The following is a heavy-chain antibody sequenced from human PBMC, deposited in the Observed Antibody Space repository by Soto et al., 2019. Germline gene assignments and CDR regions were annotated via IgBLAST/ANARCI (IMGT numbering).Heavy chain of an antibody. J-gene: IGHJ3*02. Sequence: GGSLRLSCAASGFTVSSNYVNWVRQAPGKGLEWVSVIYSGGSIYYADSVKGRFTISRDNSKNTLYLQMNSLRAEDTAVYYCGRDHYYGSGTYYWRAFDIWGQGTMVTVSS. D-gene: IGHD3-10*01. CDR3: GRDHYYGSGTYYWRAFDI. CDR1: GFTVSSNY. CDR2: IYSGGSI. V-gene: IGHV3-66*01.